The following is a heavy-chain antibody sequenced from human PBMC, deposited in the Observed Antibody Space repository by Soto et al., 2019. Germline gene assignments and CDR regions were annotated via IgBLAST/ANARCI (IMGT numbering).Heavy chain of an antibody. CDR1: GGSISSSSYY. CDR3: ARRTTVTTGGDYYYYYMDV. Sequence: SETLSLTCTVSGGSISSSSYYWGWIRQPPGKGLEWIGSIYYSGSTYYNPSLKSRVTISVDTSKNQFSLKLSSVTAADTAVYYCARRTTVTTGGDYYYYYMDVWGKGTTVTVSS. CDR2: IYYSGST. D-gene: IGHD4-17*01. V-gene: IGHV4-39*01. J-gene: IGHJ6*03.